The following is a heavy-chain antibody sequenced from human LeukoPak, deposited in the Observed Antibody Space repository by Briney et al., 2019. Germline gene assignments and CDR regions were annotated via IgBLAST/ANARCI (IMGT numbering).Heavy chain of an antibody. J-gene: IGHJ3*02. CDR3: ASQLSNYYDSNTDAFDI. V-gene: IGHV4-59*01. CDR2: IYYSGST. CDR1: GGSISSYY. Sequence: PSETLSLTCTVSGGSISSYYWSWIRQPPGKGLEWIGYIYYSGSTNYNPSLKSRVTISVDTSKNQFSLKLSSVTAADTAVYYCASQLSNYYDSNTDAFDIWGQGTMVTVSS. D-gene: IGHD3-22*01.